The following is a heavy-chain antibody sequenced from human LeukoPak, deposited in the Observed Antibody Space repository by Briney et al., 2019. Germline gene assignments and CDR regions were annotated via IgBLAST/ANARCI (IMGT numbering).Heavy chain of an antibody. CDR3: ARTASPCSGGSCSYDY. Sequence: GGSLRLSCAASGFTFSSYAMSWVRQAPGKGLEWVSAISGSGGSTYYADSVKGRFTISRDNSKNTLYLQMNSLRAEDTAVYHCARTASPCSGGSCSYDYWGQGTLVTVSS. CDR1: GFTFSSYA. CDR2: ISGSGGST. J-gene: IGHJ4*02. D-gene: IGHD2-15*01. V-gene: IGHV3-23*01.